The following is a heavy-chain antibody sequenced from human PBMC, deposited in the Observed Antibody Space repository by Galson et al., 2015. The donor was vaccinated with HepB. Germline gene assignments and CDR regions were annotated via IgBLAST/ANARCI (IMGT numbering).Heavy chain of an antibody. D-gene: IGHD6-19*01. CDR2: ISGSGGST. J-gene: IGHJ6*02. Sequence: SLRLSCAASGFTFSSYAMSWVRQAPGKGLEWVSAISGSGGSTYYADSVKGRFTISRDNAKNSLYLQMNSLRAEDTAVYYCARGIAVAGTWEGWDYYYYGMDVWGQGTTVTVSS. V-gene: IGHV3-23*01. CDR1: GFTFSSYA. CDR3: ARGIAVAGTWEGWDYYYYGMDV.